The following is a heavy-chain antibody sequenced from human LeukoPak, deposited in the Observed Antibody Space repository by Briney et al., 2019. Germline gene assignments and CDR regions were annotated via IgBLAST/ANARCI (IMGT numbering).Heavy chain of an antibody. CDR1: GGSISSGSYY. CDR2: IYTSGST. Sequence: SETLSLTCTVSGGSISSGSYYWSWIRQPAGKGLEWIGRIYTSGSTNYNPSLKSRVTISVDTSKNQFSLKLSSVTAADTAVYYCARGEAEQLADYWGQGTLVTVSS. V-gene: IGHV4-61*02. J-gene: IGHJ4*02. D-gene: IGHD6-6*01. CDR3: ARGEAEQLADY.